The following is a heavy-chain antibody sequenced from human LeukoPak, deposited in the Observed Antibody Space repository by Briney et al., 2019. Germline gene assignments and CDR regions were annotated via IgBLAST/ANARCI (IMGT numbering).Heavy chain of an antibody. V-gene: IGHV4-59*01. CDR3: ARDLGGSYYGDFDY. Sequence: SETLTLTCTVSGGSISSYYWSWIRQPPGKGLEWIGYIYYSGSTNYNPSLKSRVTISVDTSKNQFSLKLSSVTAADTAVYYCARDLGGSYYGDFDYSGQGTLVTVSS. D-gene: IGHD1-26*01. CDR1: GGSISSYY. J-gene: IGHJ4*02. CDR2: IYYSGST.